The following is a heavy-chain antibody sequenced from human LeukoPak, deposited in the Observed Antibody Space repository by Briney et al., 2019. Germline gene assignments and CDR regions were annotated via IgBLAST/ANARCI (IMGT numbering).Heavy chain of an antibody. V-gene: IGHV3-74*01. CDR2: INSDGINT. J-gene: IGHJ4*02. CDR1: GFTFSNYW. CDR3: LRGDRRDY. Sequence: PGGSLRLSCAASGFTFSNYWMHWVRQAPGKGLVWVSRINSDGINTSYADSVKGRFTISRDNAKNTLNLQMNSLRAEDTAVYYCLRGDRRDYWGQGTLVTVSS.